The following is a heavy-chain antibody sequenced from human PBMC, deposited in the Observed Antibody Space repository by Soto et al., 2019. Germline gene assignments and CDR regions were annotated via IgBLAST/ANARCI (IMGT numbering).Heavy chain of an antibody. Sequence: GGSLRLSCAASGFTFSSYAMSWVRQAPGKGLEWVSAISGSGGSTYYADSVKGRFTISRDNSKNTLYLQMNSLRAEDTAVYYCATTKGIFGVVHPDFDYWGQGTLVTVSS. CDR1: GFTFSSYA. J-gene: IGHJ4*02. CDR3: ATTKGIFGVVHPDFDY. D-gene: IGHD3-3*01. CDR2: ISGSGGST. V-gene: IGHV3-23*01.